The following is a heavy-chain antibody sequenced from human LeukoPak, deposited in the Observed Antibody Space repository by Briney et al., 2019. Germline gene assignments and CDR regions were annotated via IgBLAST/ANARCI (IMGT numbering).Heavy chain of an antibody. CDR3: ARVEGHYDILTGYQGKYYFDY. D-gene: IGHD3-9*01. CDR2: IIPIFGTA. V-gene: IGHV1-69*13. Sequence: GASVKVSCKASVGTFSSYAISWVRQAPGQGLEWMGGIIPIFGTANYAQKFQGRVTITADESTSTAYMELSSLRSEDTAVYYCARVEGHYDILTGYQGKYYFDYWGQGTLVTVSS. CDR1: VGTFSSYA. J-gene: IGHJ4*02.